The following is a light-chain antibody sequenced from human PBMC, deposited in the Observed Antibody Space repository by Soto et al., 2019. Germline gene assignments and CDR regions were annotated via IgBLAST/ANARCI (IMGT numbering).Light chain of an antibody. Sequence: QPVLTQPPSVSGAPGQRVNISCTGSSSNIGAGYDVHWYQQLPGTAPKLLISGNSNRPSGVPDRFSGSRSGTSASLAITGLQAEDEADYYCPSYDSSLSGSVFGGGTKLTVL. J-gene: IGLJ3*02. CDR1: SSNIGAGYD. CDR2: GNS. V-gene: IGLV1-40*01. CDR3: PSYDSSLSGSV.